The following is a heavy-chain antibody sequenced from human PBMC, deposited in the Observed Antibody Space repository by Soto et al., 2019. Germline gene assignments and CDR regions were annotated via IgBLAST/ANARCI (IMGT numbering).Heavy chain of an antibody. CDR3: ASKQPGYFTGIYY. CDR2: IYGSGGSGST. D-gene: IGHD2-8*02. V-gene: IGHV4-31*03. CDR1: GDSITSGGYY. J-gene: IGHJ4*02. Sequence: QVQLQESGPGLVKPSQTLSLTCTVTGDSITSGGYYWSWIRQHPGKGLEWLGYIYGSGGSGSTLYKPSLKRRITLSVDTSKTQFALTLSSVTVADTAVYFCASKQPGYFTGIYYSGQGTLVSVAS.